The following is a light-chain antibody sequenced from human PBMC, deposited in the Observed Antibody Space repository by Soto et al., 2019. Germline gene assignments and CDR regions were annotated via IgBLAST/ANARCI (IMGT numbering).Light chain of an antibody. CDR1: QSVASSY. V-gene: IGKV3-20*01. Sequence: EIVLTQSPGTLSLSPGERATLTCRASQSVASSYLAWYQQKSGQAPRLLIYSISSRATGIPDRFSGSGSGTDFTLTISRLEPEDFAVYYCQQYGISRTFGQGTKVDIK. J-gene: IGKJ1*01. CDR3: QQYGISRT. CDR2: SIS.